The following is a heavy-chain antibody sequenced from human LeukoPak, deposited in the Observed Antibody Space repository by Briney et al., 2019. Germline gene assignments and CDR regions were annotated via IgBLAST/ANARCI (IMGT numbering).Heavy chain of an antibody. CDR1: GYTFTSYY. D-gene: IGHD3-10*01. Sequence: ASVKVSCKASGYTFTSYYMHWVRQAPGQGLEWMGIINPSGGSTSYAQKFQGRVTMTRGTSTSTVYMELSSLRSEDTAVYYCARQVGYYYGSGSYYNYWVDYWGQGTLVTVSS. J-gene: IGHJ4*02. CDR3: ARQVGYYYGSGSYYNYWVDY. CDR2: INPSGGST. V-gene: IGHV1-46*01.